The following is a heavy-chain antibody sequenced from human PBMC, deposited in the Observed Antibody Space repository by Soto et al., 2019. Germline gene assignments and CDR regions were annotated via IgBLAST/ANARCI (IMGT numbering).Heavy chain of an antibody. D-gene: IGHD1-26*01. J-gene: IGHJ4*02. CDR2: IKQDGREK. CDR1: GLTFSNYW. CDR3: TKVVGLGGQD. V-gene: IGHV3-7*01. Sequence: EVQLEESGGTLVQPGGSLRLSCAASGLTFSNYWMSWVRQAPGKGLEWVANIKQDGREKYYVDSVRGRFTISRDNAKNSLYLQMSSLRAEDTAVYYCTKVVGLGGQDWGQGTLVTVSS.